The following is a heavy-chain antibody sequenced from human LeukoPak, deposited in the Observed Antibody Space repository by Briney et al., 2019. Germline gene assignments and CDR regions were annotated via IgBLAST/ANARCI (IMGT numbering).Heavy chain of an antibody. J-gene: IGHJ6*02. D-gene: IGHD3-3*01. CDR3: ARNNYDFWSGYFYVMDV. Sequence: SETLSLTCTVSGGSISSYYWSWIRQPPGKGLEWIGYIYYSGSTNYNPSLKSRVTISVDTSKNQFSLKLSSVTAADTAVYYCARNNYDFWSGYFYVMDVWGQGTTVTVSS. CDR2: IYYSGST. V-gene: IGHV4-59*01. CDR1: GGSISSYY.